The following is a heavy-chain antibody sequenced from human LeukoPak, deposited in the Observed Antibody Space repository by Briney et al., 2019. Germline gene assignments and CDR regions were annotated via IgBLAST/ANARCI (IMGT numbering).Heavy chain of an antibody. CDR2: ISSNGGST. D-gene: IGHD2-2*01. J-gene: IGHJ4*02. CDR1: GFTFSTYP. Sequence: PGGSLRLSCAASGFTFSTYPMHWVRQAPGMGLEYVSAISSNGGSTFYANSVKGRFTISRDNSKNTLYLQMGSLRTEDMAVYYCARGSGYCSSTGCYTSYDFDYWGQGTLVTVSS. V-gene: IGHV3-64*01. CDR3: ARGSGYCSSTGCYTSYDFDY.